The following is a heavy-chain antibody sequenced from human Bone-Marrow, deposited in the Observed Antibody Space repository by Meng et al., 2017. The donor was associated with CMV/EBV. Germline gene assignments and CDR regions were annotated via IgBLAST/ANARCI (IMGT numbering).Heavy chain of an antibody. D-gene: IGHD2-2*01. V-gene: IGHV1-3*02. Sequence: ASVKVSCKASGYTFTSYAMHWVRQAPGQRLEWMGWSNAGNGNTKYSQEFQGRVTITRDESTSTAYMELSSLRSEDTAVYYCARAGPCSSTSCYPPRYYGMDVWGQGTTVTVSS. CDR3: ARAGPCSSTSCYPPRYYGMDV. CDR2: SNAGNGNT. CDR1: GYTFTSYA. J-gene: IGHJ6*02.